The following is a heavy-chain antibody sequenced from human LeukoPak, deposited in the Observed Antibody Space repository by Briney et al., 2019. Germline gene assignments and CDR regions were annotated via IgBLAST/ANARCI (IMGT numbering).Heavy chain of an antibody. J-gene: IGHJ4*02. D-gene: IGHD3-22*01. V-gene: IGHV4-4*07. CDR3: ARLDSSGYAYFDS. CDR1: GGSISSYY. CDR2: IYTSGST. Sequence: SETLSLTCTVSGGSISSYYWSWIRQPAGKGLEWIGRIYTSGSTNYNPSLKSRVIISLDMSKNQFSLKLSSVTAADTAVYYCARLDSSGYAYFDSWGQGTPVTVSS.